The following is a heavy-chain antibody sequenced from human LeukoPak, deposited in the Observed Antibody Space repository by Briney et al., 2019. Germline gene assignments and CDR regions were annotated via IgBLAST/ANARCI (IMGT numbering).Heavy chain of an antibody. CDR2: ISGSGGST. Sequence: PGGSLRLSCAASGFTFSSYAVSWVRQAPGKGLEWVSAISGSGGSTYYADSVKGRFTISRDNSKNTLYLQMNSLRAEDTAVYYCAKEHLNYYGSGSYGDYWGQGTLVTVSS. CDR3: AKEHLNYYGSGSYGDY. D-gene: IGHD3-10*01. CDR1: GFTFSSYA. J-gene: IGHJ4*02. V-gene: IGHV3-23*01.